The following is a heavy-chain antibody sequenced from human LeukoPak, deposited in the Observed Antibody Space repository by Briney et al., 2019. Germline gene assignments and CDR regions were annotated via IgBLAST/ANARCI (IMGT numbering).Heavy chain of an antibody. CDR1: GNDFSDFY. Sequence: ASVKVSCKASGNDFSDFYVNWVRQAPGRGLEWVGWINPHSRATHYAQRFRGRVTMEASISTGYMELNSLTSDDTAVYYCVTTSVTHTRDPWGQGTLVTVSP. CDR3: VTTSVTHTRDP. J-gene: IGHJ5*02. CDR2: INPHSRAT. V-gene: IGHV1-2*02. D-gene: IGHD5/OR15-5a*01.